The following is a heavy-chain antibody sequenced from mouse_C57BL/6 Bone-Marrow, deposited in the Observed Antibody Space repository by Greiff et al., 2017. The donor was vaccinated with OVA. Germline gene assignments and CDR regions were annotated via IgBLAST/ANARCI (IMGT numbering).Heavy chain of an antibody. CDR1: GYTFTDYN. Sequence: VQLQQSGPELVKPGASVKMSCKASGYTFTDYNMHWVKQSHGKSLEWIGYINPNNGGTNYNEKFKGKATFTADTSSNTAYMQLSSLTTEDSAIYYCARRRDGPFDYWGQGTTLTVSS. D-gene: IGHD2-3*01. J-gene: IGHJ2*01. CDR2: INPNNGGT. CDR3: ARRRDGPFDY. V-gene: IGHV1-22*01.